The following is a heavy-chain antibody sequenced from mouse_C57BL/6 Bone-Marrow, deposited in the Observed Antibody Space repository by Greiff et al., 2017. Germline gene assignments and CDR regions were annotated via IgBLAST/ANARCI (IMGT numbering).Heavy chain of an antibody. CDR2: IRNKANGYTT. D-gene: IGHD1-1*01. V-gene: IGHV7-3*01. J-gene: IGHJ1*03. CDR1: GFTFTDYY. CDR3: ARYKSYEGYFDV. Sequence: EVNVVESGGGLVQPGGSLSLSCAASGFTFTDYYMSCVRQPPGKALEWLGFIRNKANGYTTEYSASVKGRFTISRDNSQSILYLQMNALRAEDSATYYCARYKSYEGYFDVWGTGTTVTVSS.